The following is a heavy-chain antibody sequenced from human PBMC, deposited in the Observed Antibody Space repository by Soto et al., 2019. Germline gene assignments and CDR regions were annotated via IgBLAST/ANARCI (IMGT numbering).Heavy chain of an antibody. CDR3: ARESGDSGYDSYRSGYYGMDV. J-gene: IGHJ6*02. CDR1: GYRISVDL. D-gene: IGHD5-12*01. Sequence: VNGYRKASGYRISVDLIRCVRNTNRQGLEWMGWINPNSGGTNYAQKFQGWVTMTRDTSISTAYMELSRLRSDDTAVYYCARESGDSGYDSYRSGYYGMDVWGQGTTVTVSS. CDR2: INPNSGGT. V-gene: IGHV1-2*04.